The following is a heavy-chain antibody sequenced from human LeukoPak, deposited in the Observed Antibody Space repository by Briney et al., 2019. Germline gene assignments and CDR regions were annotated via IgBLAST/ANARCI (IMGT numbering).Heavy chain of an antibody. Sequence: GGSLRLSCAASGFNFDDYAMHWVRQAPGKGLEWVSGISWNGGDIAYADSVKGRFTISRDNAKNPPFLQMNSLRGEDTALYYCAKVDGYSYGPIDSWGQGILVTVSS. V-gene: IGHV3-9*01. J-gene: IGHJ4*02. CDR3: AKVDGYSYGPIDS. CDR1: GFNFDDYA. CDR2: ISWNGGDI. D-gene: IGHD5-18*01.